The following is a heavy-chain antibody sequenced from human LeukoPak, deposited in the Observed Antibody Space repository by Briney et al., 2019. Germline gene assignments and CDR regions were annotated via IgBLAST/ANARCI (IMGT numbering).Heavy chain of an antibody. D-gene: IGHD5-18*01. J-gene: IGHJ4*02. Sequence: GRSLRPSCAASGFTFSSYAMHWVRQAPGKGLEWVAVISYDGSNKYYADSVKGRFTISRDNSKNTLYLQMNSLKTEDTAVYYCTISGYSYVDYWGQGTLVTVSS. CDR3: TISGYSYVDY. V-gene: IGHV3-30*07. CDR2: ISYDGSNK. CDR1: GFTFSSYA.